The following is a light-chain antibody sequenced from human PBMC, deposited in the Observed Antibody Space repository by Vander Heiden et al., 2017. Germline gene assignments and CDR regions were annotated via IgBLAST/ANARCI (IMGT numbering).Light chain of an antibody. CDR3: QQYNNCPYT. CDR2: GAS. V-gene: IGKV3-15*01. CDR1: QSVSSN. J-gene: IGKJ2*01. Sequence: EIVMTKSPATLSLSPGERATLSCRASQSVSSNLAWYQQKPGQAPRLLIYGASTRATGIPARFSGSGSGTEFTLTISSLQSEDFAVYYCQQYNNCPYTFGQGTKLEIK.